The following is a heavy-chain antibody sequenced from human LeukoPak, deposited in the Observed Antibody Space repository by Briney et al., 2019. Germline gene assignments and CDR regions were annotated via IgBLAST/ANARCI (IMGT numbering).Heavy chain of an antibody. V-gene: IGHV4-39*07. J-gene: IGHJ4*02. Sequence: SETLSLTCTVSGGSISSSPYHWGWIRQPPGKGLEWVGSIHRTGSTYYNPSLKSRVTISVDTSKNQFSLSVRSVTAADSAVYYCARDRDLENFDYWGQGTLVTVSS. CDR2: IHRTGST. D-gene: IGHD1-1*01. CDR1: GGSISSSPYH. CDR3: ARDRDLENFDY.